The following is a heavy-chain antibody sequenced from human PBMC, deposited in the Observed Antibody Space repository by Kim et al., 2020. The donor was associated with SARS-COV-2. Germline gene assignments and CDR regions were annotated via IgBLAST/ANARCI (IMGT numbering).Heavy chain of an antibody. D-gene: IGHD3-16*01. J-gene: IGHJ3*02. CDR3: ARVSIPPIMITFGGVFAFDI. V-gene: IGHV7-4-1*02. CDR2: INTNTGNP. CDR1: GYTFTSYA. Sequence: ASVKVSCKASGYTFTSYAMNWVRQAPGQGLEWMGWINTNTGNPTYAQGFTGRFVFSLDTSVSTAYLQISSLKAEDTAVYYCARVSIPPIMITFGGVFAFDIWGQGTMVTVSS.